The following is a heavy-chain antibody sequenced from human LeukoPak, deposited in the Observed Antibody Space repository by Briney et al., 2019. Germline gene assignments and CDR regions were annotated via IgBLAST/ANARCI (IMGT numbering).Heavy chain of an antibody. CDR1: GGSINSGDYY. J-gene: IGHJ4*02. D-gene: IGHD2-8*02. V-gene: IGHV4-61*08. Sequence: SETLSLTCTVSGGSINSGDYYWVWIRQPPGKGLEWIGYIYYSGSTNYNPSLKSRVTISVDTSKNQFSLKLSSVTAADTAVYYCTKAPLRSCTGAFCYPFDYWGQGTLVTVSS. CDR3: TKAPLRSCTGAFCYPFDY. CDR2: IYYSGST.